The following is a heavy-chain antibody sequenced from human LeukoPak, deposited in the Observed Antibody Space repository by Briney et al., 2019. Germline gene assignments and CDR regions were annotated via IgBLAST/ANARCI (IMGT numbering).Heavy chain of an antibody. J-gene: IGHJ4*02. D-gene: IGHD3-10*01. CDR3: ARDRASSGYDY. Sequence: QPGGSLRLSCAASGSTFSSHGMSWVRQAPGKGLEWVSGISGSGGGTFYADSVKGRFTISRDNSKNTLYLQMNSLRAEDTAVYYCARDRASSGYDYWGQGTLVTVSS. CDR1: GSTFSSHG. V-gene: IGHV3-23*01. CDR2: ISGSGGGT.